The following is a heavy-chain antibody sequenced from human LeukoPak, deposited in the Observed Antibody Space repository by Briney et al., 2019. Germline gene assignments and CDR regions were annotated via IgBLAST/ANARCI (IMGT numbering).Heavy chain of an antibody. D-gene: IGHD3-10*01. J-gene: IGHJ4*02. CDR2: IIPIFGTA. CDR3: ARGPLSYGSGSYYYFDY. CDR1: GGTFSSYA. V-gene: IGHV1-69*13. Sequence: SVTVSCKASGGTFSSYAISWVRQAPGQGLEWMGGIIPIFGTANYAQKFQGRVTITADESTSTAYMELSSLRSEDTAVYYCARGPLSYGSGSYYYFDYWGQGTLVTVSS.